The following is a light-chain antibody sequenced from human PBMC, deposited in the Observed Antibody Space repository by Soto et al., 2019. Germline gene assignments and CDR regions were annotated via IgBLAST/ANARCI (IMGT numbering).Light chain of an antibody. CDR1: SSDVGGYNY. V-gene: IGLV2-14*01. CDR3: SSHTCSSSHVV. Sequence: QSVLTQPASVSGSPGQSITISCTGTSSDVGGYNYVSWYQQHPGKAPKLMIYDVSNRPSGVSNRFSGSKSGNTASLTIFGLPVKEEADNSCSSHTCSSSHVVFGGGTKLTVL. J-gene: IGLJ2*01. CDR2: DVS.